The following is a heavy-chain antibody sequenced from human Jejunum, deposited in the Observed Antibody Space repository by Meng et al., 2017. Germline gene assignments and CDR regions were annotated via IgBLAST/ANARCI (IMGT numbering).Heavy chain of an antibody. J-gene: IGHJ4*02. Sequence: PGLVQPSGTLSLTSTVSGLPTTAPFYWTWIRQAPGKGLEWIGEVWPSGATYYNPSLSSRITISIDTSNNQFSLEVAFLTAADTAVYYCARAIRERYFDSWGQGTLVTVSS. CDR2: VWPSGAT. D-gene: IGHD1-14*01. V-gene: IGHV4-38-2*02. CDR3: ARAIRERYFDS. CDR1: GLPTTAPFY.